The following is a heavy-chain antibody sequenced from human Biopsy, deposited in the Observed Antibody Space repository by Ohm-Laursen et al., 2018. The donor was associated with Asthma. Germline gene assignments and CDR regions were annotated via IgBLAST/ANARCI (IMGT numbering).Heavy chain of an antibody. J-gene: IGHJ4*02. CDR2: IHFVFGTT. V-gene: IGHV1-69*13. CDR3: ARKAGSCISRTCYSLDF. D-gene: IGHD2-2*01. CDR1: GGTFNTYV. Sequence: GASVKVSCKSLGGTFNTYVIGWVRHAPGQGIEWMGGIHFVFGTTTYPQKFQDRVTITADDSPSTVYMELSSLRSEDTAVYYCARKAGSCISRTCYSLDFWGQGTLVTVSS.